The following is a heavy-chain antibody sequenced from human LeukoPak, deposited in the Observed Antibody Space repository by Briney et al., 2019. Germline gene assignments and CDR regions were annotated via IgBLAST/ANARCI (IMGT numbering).Heavy chain of an antibody. CDR2: IKQDGSEK. J-gene: IGHJ4*02. Sequence: GGSLRLSCAASGFTFSSYWMSWVRQAPGKGLEWVANIKQDGSEKYYVDSVKGRFTISRDNAKNSLYLQMNSLRAEDTAVYYCARDSTLTVTETNFDYWGQGTLVTVSS. CDR1: GFTFSSYW. V-gene: IGHV3-7*01. CDR3: ARDSTLTVTETNFDY. D-gene: IGHD4-17*01.